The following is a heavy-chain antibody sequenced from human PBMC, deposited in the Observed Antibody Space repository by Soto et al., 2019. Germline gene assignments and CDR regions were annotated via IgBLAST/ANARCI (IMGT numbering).Heavy chain of an antibody. J-gene: IGHJ4*02. Sequence: VQLVQSGGGVVQPGRSLRLSCVASGFTFSADGMHWVRQAPGKGLEWVSAISSDGNKKDYGDSVKGRFTISRDNSTNTLDLQMNSLRAEDTAISYCAKDWGVYDGSGEFSYYFDYWGQGTLVTVSS. D-gene: IGHD3-22*01. CDR2: ISSDGNKK. V-gene: IGHV3-30*18. CDR3: AKDWGVYDGSGEFSYYFDY. CDR1: GFTFSADG.